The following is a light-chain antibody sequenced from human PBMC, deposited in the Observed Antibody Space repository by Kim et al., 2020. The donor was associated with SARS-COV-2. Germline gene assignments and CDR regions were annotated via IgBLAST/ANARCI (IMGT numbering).Light chain of an antibody. Sequence: SVSPRERVTLSCRASQSVGSRLAWYQHKPGQAPRVLIYDASTRATGIPARFSGSGSGTEFTLTISGLQSEDFAVYYCQQYGNWPRTFGQGTKLEI. CDR2: DAS. V-gene: IGKV3-15*01. CDR3: QQYGNWPRT. CDR1: QSVGSR. J-gene: IGKJ2*01.